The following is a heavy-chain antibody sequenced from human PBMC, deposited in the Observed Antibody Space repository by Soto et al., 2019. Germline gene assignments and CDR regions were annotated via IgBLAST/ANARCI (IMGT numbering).Heavy chain of an antibody. J-gene: IGHJ6*02. CDR1: GYTFTDYY. CDR2: INPNSGTT. Sequence: QVQLVQSGAEVKKPGASVKVSCKASGYTFTDYYMHWVRQAPGQRLEWMGWINPNSGTTNYAQKFQVWYTMTRDTSITTVYMELSRLRSDDTAVYYCARVPRGVYYVMDVWGQGTTVTVSS. CDR3: ARVPRGVYYVMDV. D-gene: IGHD3-10*01. V-gene: IGHV1-2*04.